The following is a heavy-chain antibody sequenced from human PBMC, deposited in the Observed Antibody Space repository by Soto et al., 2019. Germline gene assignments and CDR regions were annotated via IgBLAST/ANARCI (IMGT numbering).Heavy chain of an antibody. Sequence: QVQLVQSGSEVKKPGSLVMVSCKASGGSSNTYAVSWVRQAPGQGLGWMGGIIPMFGTTNYAEKFQGRVTITADQSTSTANMELNNLRFEATALYYCARGRLSVVPDGTPSSFYADDVWGQGTTVTVSS. CDR2: IIPMFGTT. CDR1: GGSSNTYA. J-gene: IGHJ6*02. V-gene: IGHV1-69*01. CDR3: ARGRLSVVPDGTPSSFYADDV. D-gene: IGHD6-13*01.